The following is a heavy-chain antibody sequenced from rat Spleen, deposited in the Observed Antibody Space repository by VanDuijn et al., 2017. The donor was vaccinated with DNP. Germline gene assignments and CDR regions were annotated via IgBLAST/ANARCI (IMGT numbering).Heavy chain of an antibody. CDR2: IRYDGGST. V-gene: IGHV5-20*01. CDR3: ARWNSGHFDY. Sequence: EVQLVESGGGLVQPGRSLKLSCAASGFTFSDYYMAWVRQAPTKGLEWVASIRYDGGSTYYRDSVKGRFTISRDNAKSSLYLQMDSLRSEDTATYYCARWNSGHFDYWGQGVMVPVSS. J-gene: IGHJ2*01. D-gene: IGHD4-3*01. CDR1: GFTFSDYY.